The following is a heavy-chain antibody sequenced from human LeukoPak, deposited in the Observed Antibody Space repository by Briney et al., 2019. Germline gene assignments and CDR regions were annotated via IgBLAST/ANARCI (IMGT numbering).Heavy chain of an antibody. V-gene: IGHV3-7*01. Sequence: GGSLRLSCAASGFTFSSYWMSRVRQAPGKGLEWVANIKQDGSEKYYVDSVKGRFTISRDNAKNSLYLQMNSLRAEDTAVYYCATYYDSSGYYYATSLDYWGQGTLVTVSS. J-gene: IGHJ4*02. CDR1: GFTFSSYW. CDR2: IKQDGSEK. CDR3: ATYYDSSGYYYATSLDY. D-gene: IGHD3-22*01.